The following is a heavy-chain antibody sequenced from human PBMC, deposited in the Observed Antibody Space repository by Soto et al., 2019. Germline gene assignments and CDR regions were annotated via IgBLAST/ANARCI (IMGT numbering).Heavy chain of an antibody. CDR3: ARGRIRSPHFDY. J-gene: IGHJ4*02. V-gene: IGHV4-34*01. Sequence: PSETLSLTCAVYGGSFSGYYWSWIRQPPGKGLEWIGEINHSGSTNYNPSLKSRVTISVDTSKNQFSLKLSSVTAADTAVYYCARGRIRSPHFDYWGQGTLVTVS. CDR1: GGSFSGYY. D-gene: IGHD3-3*02. CDR2: INHSGST.